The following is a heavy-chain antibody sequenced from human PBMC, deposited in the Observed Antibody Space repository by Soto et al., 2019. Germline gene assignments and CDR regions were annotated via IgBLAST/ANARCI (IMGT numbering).Heavy chain of an antibody. CDR2: IYSGGST. V-gene: IGHV3-53*04. CDR1: GFTVSSNY. J-gene: IGHJ6*02. CDR3: ARMATVTSYYYYYGMDV. Sequence: PGGSLRLSCAASGFTVSSNYMSWVRQAPGKGLEWVSVIYSGGSTYYADSVKGRFTISRHNSKNTLYLQMNSLRAEDTAVYYCARMATVTSYYYYYGMDVWGQGTTVTVSS. D-gene: IGHD4-17*01.